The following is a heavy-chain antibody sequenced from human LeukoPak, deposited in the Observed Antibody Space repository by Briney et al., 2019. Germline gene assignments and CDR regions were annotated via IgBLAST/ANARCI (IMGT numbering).Heavy chain of an antibody. CDR3: ARRVAGTGYDAFDI. CDR1: GGSLSSYY. J-gene: IGHJ3*02. CDR2: IYYSGST. V-gene: IGHV4-59*08. D-gene: IGHD6-19*01. Sequence: SETLSLTCTVSGGSLSSYYWSWIRQPPGKGLEWIGYIYYSGSTNYNPSLKSRVTISVDTSKNQFSLKLSSVTAADTAVYYCARRVAGTGYDAFDIWGQGTMVTVSS.